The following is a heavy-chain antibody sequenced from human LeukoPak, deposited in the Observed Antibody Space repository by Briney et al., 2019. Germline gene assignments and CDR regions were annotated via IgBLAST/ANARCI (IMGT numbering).Heavy chain of an antibody. CDR2: ISGSGGST. V-gene: IGHV3-23*01. D-gene: IGHD2-21*02. J-gene: IGHJ6*02. CDR3: ARYYCGGDSYSYYYYGMDV. CDR1: GFTFSSYA. Sequence: PGGSLRLSCAASGFTFSSYAMSWVRQAPGKGPEWVSAISGSGGSTYYADSVKGRFTISRDNSKNTLYLQMNSLRAEDTAVYYCARYYCGGDSYSYYYYGMDVWGQGTTVTVSS.